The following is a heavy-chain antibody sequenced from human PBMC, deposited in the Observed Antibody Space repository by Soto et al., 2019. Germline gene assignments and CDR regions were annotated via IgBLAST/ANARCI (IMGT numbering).Heavy chain of an antibody. CDR1: GFTFSNAW. J-gene: IGHJ4*02. V-gene: IGHV3-15*01. D-gene: IGHD2-2*01. CDR3: TTDRRFCSSTRCYPLPYYFDY. CDR2: IKSKTDGGTT. Sequence: GGSLRLSCAASGFTFSNAWMSWVRQAPGKGLEWVGRIKSKTDGGTTDYAAPVKGRFTISRDDSKNTLYLQMNSLKTEDTAVYYCTTDRRFCSSTRCYPLPYYFDYWGQGTLVTVSS.